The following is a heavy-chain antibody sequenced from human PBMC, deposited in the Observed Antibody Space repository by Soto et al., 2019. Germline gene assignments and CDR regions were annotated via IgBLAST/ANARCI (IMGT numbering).Heavy chain of an antibody. V-gene: IGHV4-59*01. D-gene: IGHD3-10*01. CDR2: IYYSGST. CDR3: ARTGSGSYFHGVQNYMDV. CDR1: GGSISSYY. J-gene: IGHJ6*03. Sequence: QVQLQESGPGLVKPSETLSLTCTVSGGSISSYYWSWIRQPPGKGLEWIGYIYYSGSTNYNPSLKSRVTISVDTSKNQFSLKLSSVTAADTAVYYCARTGSGSYFHGVQNYMDVWGKGTTVTVSS.